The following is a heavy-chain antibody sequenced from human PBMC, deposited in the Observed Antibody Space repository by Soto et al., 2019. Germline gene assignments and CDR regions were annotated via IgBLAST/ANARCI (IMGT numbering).Heavy chain of an antibody. Sequence: ASVKVSCKASGGTFSSYAISWVRQAPGQGLEWMGGIIPIFGTANYAQKFQGRVTITADESTSTAYMELSSLRSEDTAVYYCARDEFYYGSGSPYGMDVWGQGTTVTVSS. CDR1: GGTFSSYA. J-gene: IGHJ6*02. CDR3: ARDEFYYGSGSPYGMDV. CDR2: IIPIFGTA. D-gene: IGHD3-10*01. V-gene: IGHV1-69*13.